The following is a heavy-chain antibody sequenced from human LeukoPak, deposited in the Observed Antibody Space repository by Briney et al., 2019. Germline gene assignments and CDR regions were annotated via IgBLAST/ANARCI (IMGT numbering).Heavy chain of an antibody. V-gene: IGHV4-39*01. J-gene: IGHJ4*02. CDR3: ACDIVATLFDY. D-gene: IGHD5-12*01. CDR1: GGSISSSSYY. Sequence: SETLSLTCTVSGGSISSSSYYWGWIRQPPGKGLEWIGSIYYSGSTYYNPSLKSRVTISVDTSKNQFSLKLSSVTAADTAVYYCACDIVATLFDYWGQGTLVTVSS. CDR2: IYYSGST.